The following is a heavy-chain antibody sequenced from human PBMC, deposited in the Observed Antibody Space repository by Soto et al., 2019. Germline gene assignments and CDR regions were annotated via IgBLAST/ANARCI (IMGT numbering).Heavy chain of an antibody. CDR3: ARDRGVAPPVAGNTHYYYYMDV. V-gene: IGHV1-18*01. CDR1: GYSFTNYG. CDR2: ISAYNGNT. D-gene: IGHD6-19*01. Sequence: QDQLVQSGVEVKKPGASVKVSCKASGYSFTNYGITWVRQAPGQGLEWMGWISAYNGNTNYAQKFQGRVTLTTDASTSTVYLELRSLRSDDTAVYYCARDRGVAPPVAGNTHYYYYMDVWGKGTTVTVSS. J-gene: IGHJ6*03.